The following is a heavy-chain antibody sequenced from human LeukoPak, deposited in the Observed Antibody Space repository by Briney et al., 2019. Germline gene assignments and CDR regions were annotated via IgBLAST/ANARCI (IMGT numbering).Heavy chain of an antibody. CDR3: AVDYASADGAFDI. V-gene: IGHV3-48*01. D-gene: IGHD4-17*01. CDR1: GFTFSSYS. Sequence: PGGSLRLSCAASGFTFSSYSMNWVRQAPGKGLEWVSYISSSSSTIYYADSVKGRFTISRDNAKNSLYLQMNSLRAEDTAVYYCAVDYASADGAFDIWGQGTMVTVSS. CDR2: ISSSSSTI. J-gene: IGHJ3*02.